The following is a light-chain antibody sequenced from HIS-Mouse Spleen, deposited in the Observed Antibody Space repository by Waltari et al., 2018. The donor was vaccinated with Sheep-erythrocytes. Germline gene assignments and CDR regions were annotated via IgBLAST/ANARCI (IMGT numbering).Light chain of an antibody. J-gene: IGKJ4*01. CDR2: AAS. Sequence: DMQMTQSPSSLSASVGDRVTITCRASQSISSYLTWYQQKPGKAPKLLIYAASSLQSGVPSRFSGSGSGTDFTLTISRLQPEDFATYYCQQSYSTPPLTFGGGTKVEIK. CDR1: QSISSY. CDR3: QQSYSTPPLT. V-gene: IGKV1-39*01.